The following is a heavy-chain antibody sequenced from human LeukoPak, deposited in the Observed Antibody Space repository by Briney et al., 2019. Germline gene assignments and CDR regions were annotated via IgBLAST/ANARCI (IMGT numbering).Heavy chain of an antibody. J-gene: IGHJ4*02. CDR2: IGSSSRYI. Sequence: GGSLRLSCAASGFTFNIYTMTWIRQAPGKGLEWVSSIGSSSRYIYYADSVKGRFTISRDNDKNSVYLQMNSLRAEDTAVYYCAKLRSGGPAAGNYWGQGTLVTVSS. CDR1: GFTFNIYT. D-gene: IGHD6-13*01. CDR3: AKLRSGGPAAGNY. V-gene: IGHV3-21*04.